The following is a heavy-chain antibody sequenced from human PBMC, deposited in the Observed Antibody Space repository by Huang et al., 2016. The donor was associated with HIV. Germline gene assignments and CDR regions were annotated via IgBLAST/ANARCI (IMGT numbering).Heavy chain of an antibody. CDR3: ARLSAYGSGRTDAFDI. CDR2: IYYSGST. J-gene: IGHJ3*02. Sequence: QLQLQESGPGLVKPSETLSLTCTVSGVSISSSIYYWAWIRQPPGKGLEWIGSIYYSGSTYYNPSLKSRVTISVDTSKNQFSLKLSSVTAADTAGYYCARLSAYGSGRTDAFDIWGQGTMVTVSS. V-gene: IGHV4-39*01. CDR1: GVSISSSIYY. D-gene: IGHD3-10*01.